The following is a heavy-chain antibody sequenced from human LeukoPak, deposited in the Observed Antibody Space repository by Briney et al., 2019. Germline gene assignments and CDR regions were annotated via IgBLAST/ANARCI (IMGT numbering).Heavy chain of an antibody. CDR2: FYNNGNT. Sequence: SETLSLTCAVSGGSISSHYWMWIRQPPGKGLEWIGYFYNNGNTNYNPSLTSRVTISADRSKNQFSLRLSSVTAADAAVYYCARDVAHYDSSGYYFDYWGQGTTVTVSS. D-gene: IGHD3-22*01. CDR1: GGSISSHY. V-gene: IGHV4-59*11. J-gene: IGHJ4*02. CDR3: ARDVAHYDSSGYYFDY.